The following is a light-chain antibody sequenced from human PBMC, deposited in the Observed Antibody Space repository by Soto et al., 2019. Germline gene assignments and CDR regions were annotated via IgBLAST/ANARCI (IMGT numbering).Light chain of an antibody. CDR1: SSDVGGYNY. CDR2: EVS. Sequence: QSALTQPASVSGSPGQSITISCTGTSSDVGGYNYVSWYQQHPGTAPKLMIYEVSNRPSGVSNRFSGSKSGNTASLTSSGLQAEDEADCDRSSYTGTTTLGGFCTGTTLTLL. V-gene: IGLV2-14*01. CDR3: SSYTGTTTLGG. J-gene: IGLJ1*01.